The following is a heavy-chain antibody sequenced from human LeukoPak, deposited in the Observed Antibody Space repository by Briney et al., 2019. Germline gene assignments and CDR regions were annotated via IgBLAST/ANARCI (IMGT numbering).Heavy chain of an antibody. V-gene: IGHV3-23*01. CDR2: ISRSGDST. CDR3: AKGYMGYCSTSTCSADF. J-gene: IGHJ4*02. CDR1: GFIFTNYA. D-gene: IGHD2-2*01. Sequence: PGGSLRLSCAASGFIFTNYAMIWVRQAPGKGLEWVSLISRSGDSTYYADSVKGRFTISRDASNSTLFLQMSSLRAEDTAVYYCAKGYMGYCSTSTCSADFWGRGTLVTVSS.